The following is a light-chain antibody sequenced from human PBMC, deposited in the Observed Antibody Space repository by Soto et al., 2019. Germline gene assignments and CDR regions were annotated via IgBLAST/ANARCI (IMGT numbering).Light chain of an antibody. CDR3: QQYGSSPPYT. V-gene: IGKV3-20*01. Sequence: EIVLTQSPGTLSLSPGERATLSCRASHSVSSSYLAWYQQKCGQAPRLLIYGASSRATGIPDRFSGSGSGTDFTLTISRLEPDDFAVYYCQQYGSSPPYTFGQGTKLEIK. J-gene: IGKJ2*01. CDR1: HSVSSSY. CDR2: GAS.